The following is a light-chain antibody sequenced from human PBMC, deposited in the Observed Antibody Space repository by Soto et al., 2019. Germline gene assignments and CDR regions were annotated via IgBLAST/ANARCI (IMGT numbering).Light chain of an antibody. CDR1: DSDIGNYNH. CDR3: CSYAGSYTWL. V-gene: IGLV2-11*01. J-gene: IGLJ2*01. Sequence: QSVLTQPRSVSGSPGQSVTISRTGSDSDIGNYNHVSWYQQLPGKAPKLILYDIKRRPSGVPDRYSGSKFGNTASLTISGLQAEDESDFYCCSYAGSYTWLFGGGTKVTVL. CDR2: DIK.